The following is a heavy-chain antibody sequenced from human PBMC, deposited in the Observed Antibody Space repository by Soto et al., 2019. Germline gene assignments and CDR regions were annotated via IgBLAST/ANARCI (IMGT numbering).Heavy chain of an antibody. J-gene: IGHJ4*02. CDR1: GFTFSSYA. V-gene: IGHV3-30-3*01. CDR2: ISYDGSNK. Sequence: GGSLRLSCAASGFTFSSYAMHWVRQAPGKGLEWVAVISYDGSNKYYADSVKGRFTISRDNSKNTLYLQMNSLRAEDTAVYYCARDHLLARLKYYFDYWGQGTLVTVSS. D-gene: IGHD1-26*01. CDR3: ARDHLLARLKYYFDY.